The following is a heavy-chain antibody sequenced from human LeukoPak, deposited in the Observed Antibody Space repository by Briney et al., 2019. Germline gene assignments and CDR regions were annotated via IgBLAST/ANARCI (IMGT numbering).Heavy chain of an antibody. CDR1: GFTFSTCG. D-gene: IGHD3-22*01. CDR2: ISYDGSNK. Sequence: PGGSLRLSCTASGFTFSTCGMHWVRQAPGKGLEWVAVISYDGSNKYYADSVKGRFTISRDNSKNTLYLQMNSLRAEDTAVYYCAKDRYYYDSSGSIYFDYWGQGTLVTVSS. CDR3: AKDRYYYDSSGSIYFDY. V-gene: IGHV3-30*18. J-gene: IGHJ4*02.